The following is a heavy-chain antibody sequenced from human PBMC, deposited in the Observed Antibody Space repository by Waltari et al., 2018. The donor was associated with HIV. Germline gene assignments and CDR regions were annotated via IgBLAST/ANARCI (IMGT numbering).Heavy chain of an antibody. CDR2: MSGSGDRT. D-gene: IGHD5-12*01. Sequence: EVQLLDSGGGLVQPGGSLRLSCAASGFTFSNYAMSWVRQAPGKGLEWVSSMSGSGDRTYDADSVKGRFTISRDNSKNTMYLQMNSLRVEDTAAYYCARIRDGYHDYWGQGTLVTVSS. V-gene: IGHV3-23*01. CDR1: GFTFSNYA. J-gene: IGHJ4*02. CDR3: ARIRDGYHDY.